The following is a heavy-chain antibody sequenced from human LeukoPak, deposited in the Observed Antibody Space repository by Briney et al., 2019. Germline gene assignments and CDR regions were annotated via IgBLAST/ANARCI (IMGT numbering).Heavy chain of an antibody. CDR1: GFTFNNYW. CDR2: IKQDGSEK. V-gene: IGHV3-7*01. J-gene: IGHJ4*02. D-gene: IGHD6-6*01. Sequence: PGGSLRLSCAASGFTFNNYWMSWVRQAPGKGLEWVANIKQDGSEKDFVDSLKGRFTISRDNAKNSLYLQMNSLRAEDTAVYYCARIGYSSSSFDYWGQGTLVTVSS. CDR3: ARIGYSSSSFDY.